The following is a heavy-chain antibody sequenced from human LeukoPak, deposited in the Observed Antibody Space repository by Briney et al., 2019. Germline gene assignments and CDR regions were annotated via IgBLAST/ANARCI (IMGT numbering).Heavy chain of an antibody. D-gene: IGHD3-10*01. V-gene: IGHV4-34*01. CDR3: ARAERRINLARGVFGSHFDS. CDR1: GGSFSRPF. J-gene: IGHJ5*01. CDR2: IDHSGRT. Sequence: RASETLSLICAVSGGSFSRPFWSWIRQTPGKGLEWIGEIDHSGRTDYNPSLEGRVTMSVDTSKNQFSLRLTSVTAADTAVYFCARAERRINLARGVFGSHFDSWGQGTLVSVSS.